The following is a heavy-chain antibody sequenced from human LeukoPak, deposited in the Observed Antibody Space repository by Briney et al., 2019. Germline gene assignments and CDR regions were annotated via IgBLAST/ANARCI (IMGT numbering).Heavy chain of an antibody. CDR2: INPSGGST. CDR1: GYTFTSYY. V-gene: IGHV1-46*01. J-gene: IGHJ6*03. CDR3: ARNILNYYMDV. D-gene: IGHD2/OR15-2a*01. Sequence: ASVKVSCKASGYTFTSYYMHWVRQAPGQGLEWMGIINPSGGSTSYAQKFQGRVTMTRDMSTSTVYMELSSLRSEDTAVYYCARNILNYYMDVWGKGTTVTVSS.